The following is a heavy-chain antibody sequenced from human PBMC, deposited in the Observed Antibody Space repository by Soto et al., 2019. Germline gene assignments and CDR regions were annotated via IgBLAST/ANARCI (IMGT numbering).Heavy chain of an antibody. CDR3: ARVSPYYYGSGSSGHFDL. J-gene: IGHJ2*01. D-gene: IGHD3-10*01. CDR2: ISAYNGNT. CDR1: GYTFTSYG. Sequence: GASVKVSCKASGYTFTSYGISWVRQAPGQGLEWMGWISAYNGNTNYAQKLQGRVTMTTDTSTSTAYMELRSLRSDDTAVYYCARVSPYYYGSGSSGHFDLWGRGTLVTV. V-gene: IGHV1-18*01.